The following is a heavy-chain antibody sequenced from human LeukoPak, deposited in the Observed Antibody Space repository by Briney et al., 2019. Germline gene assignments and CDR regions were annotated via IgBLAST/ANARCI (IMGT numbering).Heavy chain of an antibody. V-gene: IGHV1-2*02. J-gene: IGHJ4*02. Sequence: GASVKVSCKASGYTFTGYYMHWVRQAPGQGLEWMGWINPNSGGTNYAQKFQGRVTMTRDTSISTAYMELSRLRSDDTAVYYCARVIVATILQSPCFDYWRQGTLVTVSS. CDR1: GYTFTGYY. CDR3: ARVIVATILQSPCFDY. D-gene: IGHD5-12*01. CDR2: INPNSGGT.